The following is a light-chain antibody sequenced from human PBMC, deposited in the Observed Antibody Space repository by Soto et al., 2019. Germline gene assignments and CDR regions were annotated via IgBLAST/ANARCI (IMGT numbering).Light chain of an antibody. J-gene: IGKJ1*01. V-gene: IGKV1-5*03. CDR3: QQYQTSSWT. Sequence: DIQRTQSPSTLSASVGDRVTITCRASQDIYRSLAWYQQKPGKAPKLLIYETSSLENGVPSRFSGSGSGTEFSLTISSLQSDDFATYYCQQYQTSSWTFGQGTKVEV. CDR1: QDIYRS. CDR2: ETS.